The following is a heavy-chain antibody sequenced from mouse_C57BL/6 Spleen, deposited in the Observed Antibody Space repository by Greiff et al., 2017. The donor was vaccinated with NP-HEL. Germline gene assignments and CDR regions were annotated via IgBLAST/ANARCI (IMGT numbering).Heavy chain of an antibody. CDR1: GYTFTSYW. CDR2: IDPSDSET. D-gene: IGHD4-1*01. CDR3: ARGANWDDYFDY. V-gene: IGHV1-52*01. J-gene: IGHJ2*01. Sequence: QVQLKQPGAELVRPGSSVKLSCKASGYTFTSYWMHWVKQRPIQGLEWIGNIDPSDSETHYNQKFKDKATLTVDKSSSTAYMQLSSLTSEDSAVYYCARGANWDDYFDYWGQGTTLTVSS.